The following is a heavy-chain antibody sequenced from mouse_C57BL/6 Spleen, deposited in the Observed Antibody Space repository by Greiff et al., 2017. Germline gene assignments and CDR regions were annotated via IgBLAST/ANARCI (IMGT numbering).Heavy chain of an antibody. V-gene: IGHV1-55*01. CDR1: GYTFTSYW. CDR3: ARYGDNSRQGALDY. CDR2: IYPGRGST. J-gene: IGHJ4*01. Sequence: QVQLQQPGAELVKPGASVKMSCKASGYTFTSYWITWVKQRPGQGLEWIGGIYPGRGSTNYNEKFKGKATLTADKSSSTAYMQLSSLTSEDSSVYYCARYGDNSRQGALDYWGQGTAVTVSS. D-gene: IGHD1-1*01.